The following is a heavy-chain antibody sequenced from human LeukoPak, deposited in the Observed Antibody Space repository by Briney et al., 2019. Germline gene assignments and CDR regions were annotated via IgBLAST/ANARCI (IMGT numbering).Heavy chain of an antibody. CDR1: GYTFTAYY. Sequence: ASVKVSCKASGYTFTAYYMHWVRQAPGQGLEWMGWINPNSGDTNYAQKFQGRVTMTRDTSISTAYMELSSLRSDDTAVYYCARAVEMAYFDYWGQGTLVTVSS. CDR2: INPNSGDT. D-gene: IGHD5-24*01. J-gene: IGHJ4*02. V-gene: IGHV1-2*02. CDR3: ARAVEMAYFDY.